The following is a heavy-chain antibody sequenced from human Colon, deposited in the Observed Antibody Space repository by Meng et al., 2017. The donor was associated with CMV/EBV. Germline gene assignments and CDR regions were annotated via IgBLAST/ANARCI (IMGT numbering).Heavy chain of an antibody. D-gene: IGHD3-22*01. CDR1: RFTFSRYA. CDR3: ARNGESSGYYFYDY. J-gene: IGHJ4*02. Sequence: ASRFTFSRYAMSWVRQTPDKGLEWVSTITGDGGSTYYADSVKGRLTISRDNSKNTLFLQVSSLRAEDTAVYYCARNGESSGYYFYDYWGQGTLVTVSS. CDR2: ITGDGGST. V-gene: IGHV3-23*01.